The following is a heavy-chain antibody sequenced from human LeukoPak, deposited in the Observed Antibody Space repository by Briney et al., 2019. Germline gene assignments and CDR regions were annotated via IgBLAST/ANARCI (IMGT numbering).Heavy chain of an antibody. Sequence: SETLSLTCTVSGGSISSYYWSWIRQPPGKGLEWIGYIYYSGSTNYNPSLKSRVTISVDTSKNQFSLKLSSVTAAVTAVYYCARRGYSSLAGSGYFDYWGQGTLVTVPS. CDR2: IYYSGST. CDR3: ARRGYSSLAGSGYFDY. D-gene: IGHD6-13*01. J-gene: IGHJ4*02. V-gene: IGHV4-59*08. CDR1: GGSISSYY.